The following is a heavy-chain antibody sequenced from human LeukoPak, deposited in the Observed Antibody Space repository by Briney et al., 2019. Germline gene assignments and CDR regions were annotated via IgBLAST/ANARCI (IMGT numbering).Heavy chain of an antibody. CDR2: ISGSGGST. D-gene: IGHD3-3*01. Sequence: PGGSLRLSCAASGFTFSSYAMSWVRQAPAKGLEWVSAISGSGGSTYYADSVKGRFTISRDNSKNTLYLQMNSLRAEDTAVYYCAKYTYYDFLSGYHDEYFQHWGQGTLVTVSS. CDR3: AKYTYYDFLSGYHDEYFQH. J-gene: IGHJ1*01. CDR1: GFTFSSYA. V-gene: IGHV3-23*01.